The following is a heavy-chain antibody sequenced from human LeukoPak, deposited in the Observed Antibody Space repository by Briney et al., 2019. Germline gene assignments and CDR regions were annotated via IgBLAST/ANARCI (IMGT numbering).Heavy chain of an antibody. CDR2: IYYSGST. D-gene: IGHD3-22*01. CDR1: GGSISSGDYY. J-gene: IGHJ4*02. CDR3: ARTTYYYDSSGCYFDY. V-gene: IGHV4-30-4*01. Sequence: PSETLSLTCTVSGGSISSGDYYWSWIRQPPGKGLEWIGYIYYSGSTYYNPSLKSRVTISVDTSKNQFSLKLSSVTAADTAVYYCARTTYYYDSSGCYFDYWGQGTLVTVSS.